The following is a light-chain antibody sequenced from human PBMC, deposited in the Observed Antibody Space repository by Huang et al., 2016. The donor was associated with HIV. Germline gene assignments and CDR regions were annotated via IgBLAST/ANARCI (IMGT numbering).Light chain of an antibody. CDR2: GAS. CDR3: QHYNNWPPLVT. CDR1: QSINSN. J-gene: IGKJ4*01. Sequence: EIVMTQSPATLYVSPGERATVACRASQSINSNLAWYQQQPGQAPRLLIYGASTRATGIPARCRGSGSATEFTLTISSLQSEDFAFYYCQHYNNWPPLVTFGGGTKVEIK. V-gene: IGKV3-15*01.